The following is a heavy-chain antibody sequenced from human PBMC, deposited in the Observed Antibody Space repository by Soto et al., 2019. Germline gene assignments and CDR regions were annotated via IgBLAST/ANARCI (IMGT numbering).Heavy chain of an antibody. D-gene: IGHD2-15*01. J-gene: IGHJ3*02. V-gene: IGHV3-23*01. CDR1: GFTFNNYA. Sequence: GGSLRLSCVASGFTFNNYAISWVRQAPGKGLEWVSIISGSGGSTYYADSVKGRFTISRDNSKNTLYLQMNSLRAEDTAVYYCAKGNHCSGGSCFSGTFDIWGQGTMVTVSS. CDR2: ISGSGGST. CDR3: AKGNHCSGGSCFSGTFDI.